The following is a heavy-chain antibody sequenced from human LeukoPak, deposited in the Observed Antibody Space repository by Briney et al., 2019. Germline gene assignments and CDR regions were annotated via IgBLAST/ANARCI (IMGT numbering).Heavy chain of an antibody. CDR2: INPNSGGT. D-gene: IGHD3-9*01. J-gene: IGHJ5*02. Sequence: ASVKVSCKASGYTFTGYYMHWVRQAPGQGLAWMGWINPNSGGTNYAQKFQGRVTMTRDTSISTAYMELSRLRSDDTAVYYCARQYYDILTGYRLNWFDPWGQGTLVTVSS. CDR1: GYTFTGYY. CDR3: ARQYYDILTGYRLNWFDP. V-gene: IGHV1-2*02.